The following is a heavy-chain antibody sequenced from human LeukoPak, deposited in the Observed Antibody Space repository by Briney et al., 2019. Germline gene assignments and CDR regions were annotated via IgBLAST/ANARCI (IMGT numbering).Heavy chain of an antibody. Sequence: GGSLRLSCAASGFTFSSYSMNWVRQAPGKGLEWVSSISSSSSYIYYADSVKGRFTISRDNAKNSLYLQMNSLRAEDTALYYCARGDRTVAAALVDYWGQGTLVTVSS. CDR3: ARGDRTVAAALVDY. CDR2: ISSSSSYI. D-gene: IGHD6-19*01. CDR1: GFTFSSYS. V-gene: IGHV3-21*04. J-gene: IGHJ4*02.